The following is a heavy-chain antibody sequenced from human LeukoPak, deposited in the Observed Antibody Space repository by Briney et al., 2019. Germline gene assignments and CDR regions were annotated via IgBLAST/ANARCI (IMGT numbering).Heavy chain of an antibody. CDR2: ISGSGGST. CDR3: ARDGGYCSGGSCYPYHMDV. J-gene: IGHJ6*03. V-gene: IGHV3-23*01. CDR1: GFTLTSYA. D-gene: IGHD2-15*01. Sequence: GGSLRLSCAASGFTLTSYAMSWVRQAPGKGLEWVSAISGSGGSTYYADSVKGRFTISRDNSKNTLYLQMNSLRAEDTAVYYCARDGGYCSGGSCYPYHMDVWGKGTTVTISS.